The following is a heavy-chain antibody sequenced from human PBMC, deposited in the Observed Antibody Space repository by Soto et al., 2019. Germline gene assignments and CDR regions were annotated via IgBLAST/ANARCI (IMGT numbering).Heavy chain of an antibody. D-gene: IGHD3-10*01. Sequence: SETLSLTCSVSGASITNYYLTWIRQSPGKGLEWIGYIYYGGTSNYNSSRKGRVTVSVDMSTNQFSLTLNSVTAADTAVYYCAMYYGHGQDYWGQGTLVTVSS. CDR2: IYYGGTS. V-gene: IGHV4-59*01. J-gene: IGHJ4*02. CDR3: AMYYGHGQDY. CDR1: GASITNYY.